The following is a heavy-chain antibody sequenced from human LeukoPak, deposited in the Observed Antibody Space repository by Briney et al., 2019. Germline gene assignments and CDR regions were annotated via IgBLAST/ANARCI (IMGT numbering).Heavy chain of an antibody. V-gene: IGHV3-23*01. D-gene: IGHD4-17*01. CDR1: GFTFSTYA. J-gene: IGHJ5*02. CDR3: AQDDYGDYVRWFDP. CDR2: ISASGGGT. Sequence: GGSLRLSCAASGFTFSTYAMSWVRQAPGKGLEWVSSISASGGGTYYAASVKGRFTISRDNSKNTLSLQMNSLRADDTAVYYCAQDDYGDYVRWFDPWGQGTLVTVSS.